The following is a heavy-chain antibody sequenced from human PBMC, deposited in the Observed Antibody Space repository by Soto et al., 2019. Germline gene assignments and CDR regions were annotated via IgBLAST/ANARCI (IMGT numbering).Heavy chain of an antibody. Sequence: VQLVESGGGLVQPGGSLRLSCAASGFTFSSYGMHWVRQAPGKGLEWVAVIAYDGSDKYYVDSVKGRFSISRDNPKNTLYLQMNSLRPEDTAVYYCAKVTGYCSSSSCRRDYYYYYGMDVWGQGTTVTVSS. CDR3: AKVTGYCSSSSCRRDYYYYYGMDV. CDR2: IAYDGSDK. V-gene: IGHV3-30*18. CDR1: GFTFSSYG. J-gene: IGHJ6*02. D-gene: IGHD2-2*01.